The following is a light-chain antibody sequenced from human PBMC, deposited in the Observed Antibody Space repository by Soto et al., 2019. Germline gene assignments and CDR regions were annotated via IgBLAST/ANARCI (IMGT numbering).Light chain of an antibody. J-gene: IGKJ5*01. CDR3: QQYNNWPPIT. CDR2: GAS. Sequence: IVLTQSPGTLSLSPGERATLSCSASQSVRSSFLAWYQQKPGQAPRLLIYGASTRATGIPARFSGSGSGTEFTLTISSLQSEDFAVYYCQQYNNWPPITFGQGTRLEIK. V-gene: IGKV3-15*01. CDR1: QSVRSS.